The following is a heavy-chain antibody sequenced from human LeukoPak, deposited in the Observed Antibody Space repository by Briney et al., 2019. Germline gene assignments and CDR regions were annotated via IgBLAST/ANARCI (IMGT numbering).Heavy chain of an antibody. CDR3: ARDFRAGRGYFDY. Sequence: PGGSLRLSCAASGFTFSSYGMHWVRQAPGKGLEWVALISFDGSNQYYADSVKGRFTISRDNSKNTLYLQMNSLRAEDTAVYYCARDFRAGRGYFDYWGQGTLVTVSS. J-gene: IGHJ4*02. CDR2: ISFDGSNQ. V-gene: IGHV3-30*03. D-gene: IGHD6-19*01. CDR1: GFTFSSYG.